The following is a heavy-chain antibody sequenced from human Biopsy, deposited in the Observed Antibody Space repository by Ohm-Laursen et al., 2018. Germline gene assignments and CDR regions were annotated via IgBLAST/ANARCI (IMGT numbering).Heavy chain of an antibody. CDR1: GYSISTGYW. Sequence: GTLSLTCPVSGYSISTGYWWGWIRQSPGKGLQWIGSIHHTGTSYYNPSLNSRVTISLDTTKNRFSLKLTSVTAADTAVYYCTKEAVYESGRKPYYFDYWGQGTLVTVSS. J-gene: IGHJ4*02. V-gene: IGHV4-38-2*02. CDR3: TKEAVYESGRKPYYFDY. D-gene: IGHD3-10*01. CDR2: IHHTGTS.